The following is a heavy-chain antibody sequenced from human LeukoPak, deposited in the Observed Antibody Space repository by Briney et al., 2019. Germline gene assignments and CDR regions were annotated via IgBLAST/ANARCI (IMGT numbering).Heavy chain of an antibody. Sequence: SQTLSLTCAVYGGSISSGGYSWSWIRQPPGKGLEWIGYIYHSRSTYYNPSLKSRVTISVDRSKNQFSLKLSSVTAADTAVYYCARNYGSGAVDYWGQGTLVTVSS. CDR2: IYHSRST. CDR1: GGSISSGGYS. J-gene: IGHJ4*02. D-gene: IGHD3-10*01. V-gene: IGHV4-30-2*01. CDR3: ARNYGSGAVDY.